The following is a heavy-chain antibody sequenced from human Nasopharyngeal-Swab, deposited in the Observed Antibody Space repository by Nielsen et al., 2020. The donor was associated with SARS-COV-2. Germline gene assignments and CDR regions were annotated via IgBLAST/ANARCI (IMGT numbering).Heavy chain of an antibody. CDR3: AKGGYGGNSATYDY. J-gene: IGHJ4*02. D-gene: IGHD4-23*01. Sequence: GGSLRLSCAAFGFTFDDYTMHWVRHVPGKGLEWVSLISWDGGSTYYADSVKGRFTISRNNSKNFLYLQMNSLRTEDTALYYCAKGGYGGNSATYDYWGQGTLVTVSS. CDR1: GFTFDDYT. V-gene: IGHV3-43*01. CDR2: ISWDGGST.